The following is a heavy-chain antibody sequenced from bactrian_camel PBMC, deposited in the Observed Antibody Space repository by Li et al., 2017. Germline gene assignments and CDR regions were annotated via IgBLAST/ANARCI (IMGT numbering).Heavy chain of an antibody. Sequence: HVQLVESGGGSVQAGGSLRLSCSASGIEYRARCMAWFRQAPGKEREVVATIYHGGATTYYADSVKGRFTVSQNNAKNTMYLQMNSPKPEDSGVYYCVAPFTAILCRGGHGTQVTVS. D-gene: IGHD7*01. V-gene: IGHV3S1*01. CDR3: VAPFTAILCR. CDR2: IYHGGATT. J-gene: IGHJ4*01. CDR1: GIEYRARC.